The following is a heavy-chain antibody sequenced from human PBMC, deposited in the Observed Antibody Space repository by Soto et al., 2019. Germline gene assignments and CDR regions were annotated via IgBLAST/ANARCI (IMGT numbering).Heavy chain of an antibody. J-gene: IGHJ4*02. V-gene: IGHV3-74*01. CDR2: LNSDGSST. CDR3: VRTSLVVAAATREDY. Sequence: ELQLVESGGGLVQPGESLRLSCAASGFTFSRYLLHCVRQAPGKGLVWVSRLNSDGSSTSYAGSVKGRFTISRDNAKNTLYLQMNSLRAEDTAVYYCVRTSLVVAAATREDYWGQGTLVTVSS. D-gene: IGHD2-15*01. CDR1: GFTFSRYL.